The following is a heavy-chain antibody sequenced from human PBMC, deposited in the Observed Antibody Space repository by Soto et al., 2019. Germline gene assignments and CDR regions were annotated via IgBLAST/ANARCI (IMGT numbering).Heavy chain of an antibody. V-gene: IGHV4-4*02. Sequence: KPSETLSLTCAVSGGSISSSNWWSWVRQPPGKGLEWIGEIYHSGSTNYNPSLKSRVTISVDKSKNQFSLKLSSVTAADTAVYYCARLNIVVVPAAIHLYYYGMDVWGQGTTVTVSS. D-gene: IGHD2-2*01. CDR1: GGSISSSNW. CDR3: ARLNIVVVPAAIHLYYYGMDV. CDR2: IYHSGST. J-gene: IGHJ6*02.